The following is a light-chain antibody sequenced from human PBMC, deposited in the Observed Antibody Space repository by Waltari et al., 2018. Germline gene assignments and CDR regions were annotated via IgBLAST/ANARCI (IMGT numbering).Light chain of an antibody. V-gene: IGLV2-23*01. CDR1: SSDIGRSNL. CDR2: EAS. J-gene: IGLJ2*01. Sequence: QSALTQPASVSGSPGQSITISCSGTSSDIGRSNLVPGYQQHPGKAPKLIIHEASERPSGVSDRFSGSKSGNTASLTISGLQTEDEATFYCCSYAGANLVIFGGGTRVTVL. CDR3: CSYAGANLVI.